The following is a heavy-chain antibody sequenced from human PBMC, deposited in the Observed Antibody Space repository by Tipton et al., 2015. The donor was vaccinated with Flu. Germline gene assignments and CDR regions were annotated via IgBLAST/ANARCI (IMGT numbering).Heavy chain of an antibody. J-gene: IGHJ4*02. CDR3: ATYCSSASCERVTTGQALDY. CDR2: IIPIFKTP. D-gene: IGHD2-2*01. V-gene: IGHV1-69*19. CDR1: GDTFSNYA. Sequence: QVQLVQSGAEVKKPGSSVKVSCKASGDTFSNYAISWLRQAPGQGLEWMGGIIPIFKTPIYAQKFQGRVTITADDSMNTVYMELSSLRSEDTALYYCATYCSSASCERVTTGQALDYWGQGAMVTVSS.